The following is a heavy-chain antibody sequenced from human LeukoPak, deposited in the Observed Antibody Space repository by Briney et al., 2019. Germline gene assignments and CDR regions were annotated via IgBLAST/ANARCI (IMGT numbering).Heavy chain of an antibody. V-gene: IGHV1-18*01. CDR2: ISAYNGNT. Sequence: ASVKVSCKASGYTFTSYGISWVRQAPGQGLEWMGWISAYNGNTNYAQKLQGRVTMTTDTSTSTAYMELRSLRSDDTAVYYCARRMVRGDPYYYYGMDVWGQGTTVTVSS. J-gene: IGHJ6*02. CDR3: ARRMVRGDPYYYYGMDV. D-gene: IGHD3-10*01. CDR1: GYTFTSYG.